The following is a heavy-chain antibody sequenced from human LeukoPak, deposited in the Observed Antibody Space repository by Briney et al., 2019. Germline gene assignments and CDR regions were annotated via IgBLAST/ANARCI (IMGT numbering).Heavy chain of an antibody. CDR3: ARTTVAHFDY. J-gene: IGHJ4*02. CDR1: GFTFSSYS. V-gene: IGHV3-21*01. Sequence: PGGSLRLSYAASGFTFSSYSMNWVRQAPGKGLEWVSSISSSSSYIYYADSVKGRFTISRDNAKNSLHLQMNSLRAEDTAVYYCARTTVAHFDYWGQGTLVTVSS. CDR2: ISSSSSYI. D-gene: IGHD4-23*01.